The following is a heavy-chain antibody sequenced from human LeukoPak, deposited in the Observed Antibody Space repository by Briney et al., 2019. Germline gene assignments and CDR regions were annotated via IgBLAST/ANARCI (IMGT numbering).Heavy chain of an antibody. V-gene: IGHV4-39*01. D-gene: IGHD1-1*01. CDR2: VHFSGST. CDR1: GGSLSSSAYY. CDR3: ARHERVFRAFDI. J-gene: IGHJ3*02. Sequence: PSETLSLTCSVSGGSLSSSAYYWGWIRQPPGEGLEWIGSVHFSGSTYYTPSLTSRVTISVDTSKNQFSLNLISVTAADMAVYYCARHERVFRAFDIWGPGTMVTVSS.